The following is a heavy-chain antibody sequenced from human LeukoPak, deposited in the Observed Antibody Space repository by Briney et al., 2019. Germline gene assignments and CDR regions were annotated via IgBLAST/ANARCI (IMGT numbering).Heavy chain of an antibody. D-gene: IGHD4-11*01. CDR2: IRYDGSNK. CDR3: ARDLTVTSTCWFDL. Sequence: SGGSLRLSCAASGFTFSSYGMHWVRQAPGKGLEWVAFIRYDGSNKYYADSVKGRFTISRDNSKNTLYLQMNNLGAEDTAVYYCARDLTVTSTCWFDLWGQGTLVTVSS. J-gene: IGHJ5*02. CDR1: GFTFSSYG. V-gene: IGHV3-30*02.